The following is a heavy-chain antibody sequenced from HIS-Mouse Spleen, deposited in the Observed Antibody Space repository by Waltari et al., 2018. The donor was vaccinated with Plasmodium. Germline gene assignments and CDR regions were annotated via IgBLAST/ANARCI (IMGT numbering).Heavy chain of an antibody. CDR3: ARDNWGSFGY. V-gene: IGHV3-9*01. D-gene: IGHD7-27*01. CDR2: ISWNIGSI. J-gene: IGHJ4*02. CDR1: GFTFDDYA. Sequence: EVQLVESGGGLVQPGRSLRLSCADSGFTFDDYAMHWFRQAPGKGLGCVSGISWNIGSIGYADSVKGRFTISRDNAKNSLYLQMNSLRAEDTAVDYCARDNWGSFGYWGQGTLVTVSS.